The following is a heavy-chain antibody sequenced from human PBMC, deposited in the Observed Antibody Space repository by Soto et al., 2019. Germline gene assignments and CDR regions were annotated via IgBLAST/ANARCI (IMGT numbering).Heavy chain of an antibody. V-gene: IGHV3-23*01. CDR3: AKARARYYDSSGYYPFDY. CDR1: GFTFRTFA. D-gene: IGHD3-22*01. CDR2: ITGSGKST. J-gene: IGHJ4*02. Sequence: GGSLRLSCAASGFTFRTFAMAWVRQAPGKGLFWVSAITGSGKSTYYADSVKGRFSISRDNSKNTLYLQMNSLRAEDTAVYYCAKARARYYDSSGYYPFDYWGQGTLVTVS.